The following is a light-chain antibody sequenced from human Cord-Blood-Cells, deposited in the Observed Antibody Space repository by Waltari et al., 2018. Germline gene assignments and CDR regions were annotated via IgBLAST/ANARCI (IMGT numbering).Light chain of an antibody. V-gene: IGLV2-11*01. J-gene: IGLJ3*02. Sequence: QSALTQPRSVSGSPGQSVTISCTGTSSDAGGSNYVSWYQQRPGKAPKLMIYDVSKRPSGVPDRFSGSKSGNTASLTISGLQAEDEADYYCCSYAGSYTWVFGGGTKLTVL. CDR2: DVS. CDR1: SSDAGGSNY. CDR3: CSYAGSYTWV.